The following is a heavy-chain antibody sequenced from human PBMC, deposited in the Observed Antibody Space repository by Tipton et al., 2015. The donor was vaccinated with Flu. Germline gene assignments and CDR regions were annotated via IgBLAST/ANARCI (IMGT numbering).Heavy chain of an antibody. D-gene: IGHD2-2*01. Sequence: SLRLSCAASGFTFSKSALSWVRQAPGKGLEWVSAFGGNGGTYYADSVKGRFTISRDNSKNTLHLQMNSLRAEDTAVYYCARGPQVPVWPYYYGMDVWGQGTTVTVSS. CDR1: GFTFSKSA. CDR3: ARGPQVPVWPYYYGMDV. V-gene: IGHV3-23*01. CDR2: FGGNGGT. J-gene: IGHJ6*02.